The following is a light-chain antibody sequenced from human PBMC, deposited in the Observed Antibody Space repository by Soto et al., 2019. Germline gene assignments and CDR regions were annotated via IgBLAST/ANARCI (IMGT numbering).Light chain of an antibody. V-gene: IGLV2-11*01. J-gene: IGLJ1*01. CDR2: DVT. Sequence: QSALTQPHSVSGSPGQSVTISCTGTSSDVGGYDHVSWYQQHPGKAPKLMIYDVTKRPSGVPDRFSGSKSGNTASLTISGLQAEDEADYYCCSYAGSPRVFGTGTKVTVL. CDR3: CSYAGSPRV. CDR1: SSDVGGYDH.